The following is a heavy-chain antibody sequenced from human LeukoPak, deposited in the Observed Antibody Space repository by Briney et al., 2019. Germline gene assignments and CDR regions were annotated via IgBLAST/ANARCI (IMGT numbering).Heavy chain of an antibody. J-gene: IGHJ6*03. Sequence: GGSLRLSCAASGFTFSSYGMHWVRQAPGKGLEWVAFIRYDGNNKYYADSVKGRFTISRDNSKNTLYLQMNSLRAEDTAVYYCAKSFYGDYEYYYYYYYMDVWGKGTTVTISS. D-gene: IGHD4-17*01. CDR3: AKSFYGDYEYYYYYYYMDV. CDR2: IRYDGNNK. CDR1: GFTFSSYG. V-gene: IGHV3-30*02.